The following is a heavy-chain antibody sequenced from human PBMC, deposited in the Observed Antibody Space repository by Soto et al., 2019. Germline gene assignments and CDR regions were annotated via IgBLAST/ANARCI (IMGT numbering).Heavy chain of an antibody. CDR3: ARGDYGTDGYPFPYIDY. Sequence: HEHLVQSGAEVKRPGASLKVSCKASGYSFTGYYIHWVRQAPGQGLEWMGWINPDSGATNYAQNFQGRVTLTSDTSISTASMDLTSLTSDDTAVYYCARGDYGTDGYPFPYIDYWGQGTLVIVSS. CDR1: GYSFTGYY. J-gene: IGHJ4*02. D-gene: IGHD3-10*01. CDR2: INPDSGAT. V-gene: IGHV1-2*02.